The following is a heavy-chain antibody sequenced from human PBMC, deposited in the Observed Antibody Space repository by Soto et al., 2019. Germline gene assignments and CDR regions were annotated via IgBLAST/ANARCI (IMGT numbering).Heavy chain of an antibody. CDR2: IKQDGSEK. CDR3: ARDSYYYDSSGLDY. J-gene: IGHJ4*02. Sequence: QSGGSLRLSCAVSGFTFSSYWMSWVRQAPGKGLEWVANIKQDGSEKYYVDSVKGRFTISRDNAKNSLYLQMNSLRAEDTAVYYCARDSYYYDSSGLDYWGQGTQVTVSS. V-gene: IGHV3-7*01. CDR1: GFTFSSYW. D-gene: IGHD3-22*01.